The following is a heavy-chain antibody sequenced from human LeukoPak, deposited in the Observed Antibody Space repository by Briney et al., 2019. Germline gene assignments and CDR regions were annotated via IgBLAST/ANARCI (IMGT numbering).Heavy chain of an antibody. CDR3: ARGDTAMVIGAFDI. CDR2: IYYSGST. V-gene: IGHV4-59*01. Sequence: PSETLSLTCTVSGGSISSYYWSWIRQPPGKGLEWIGYIYYSGSTNYNPSLKSRVTISVDTSKNQFSLKLSSVTAADTAVYYCARGDTAMVIGAFDIWGQGTMVTVSS. J-gene: IGHJ3*02. D-gene: IGHD5-18*01. CDR1: GGSISSYY.